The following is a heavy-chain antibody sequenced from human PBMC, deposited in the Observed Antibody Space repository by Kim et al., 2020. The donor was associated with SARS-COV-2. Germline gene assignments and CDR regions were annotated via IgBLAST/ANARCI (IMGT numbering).Heavy chain of an antibody. Sequence: GGSLRLSCAASGFTFSNAWMSWVRQAPGKGLEWVGRIKSKTDGGTTDYAAPVKGRFTISRDDSKNTLYLQMNSLKTEDTAVYYCTTGRDYYVRSGSFAFDIWGQGTMVTVSS. CDR1: GFTFSNAW. CDR2: IKSKTDGGTT. D-gene: IGHD3-10*02. J-gene: IGHJ3*02. CDR3: TTGRDYYVRSGSFAFDI. V-gene: IGHV3-15*01.